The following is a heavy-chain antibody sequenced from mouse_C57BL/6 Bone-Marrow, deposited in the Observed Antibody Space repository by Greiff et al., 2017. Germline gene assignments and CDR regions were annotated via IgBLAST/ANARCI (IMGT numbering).Heavy chain of an antibody. V-gene: IGHV5-17*01. CDR1: GFTFSDYG. Sequence: EVNVVESGGGLVKPGGSLKLSCAASGFTFSDYGMHWVRQAPEKGLEWVAYISSGSSTIYSAYTVKGRFTISRYNAKNTLFLQMTSLRFEDTAMYYCARRLLLPYAMDYWGQGTSVTVSS. CDR3: ARRLLLPYAMDY. J-gene: IGHJ4*01. CDR2: ISSGSSTI. D-gene: IGHD2-3*01.